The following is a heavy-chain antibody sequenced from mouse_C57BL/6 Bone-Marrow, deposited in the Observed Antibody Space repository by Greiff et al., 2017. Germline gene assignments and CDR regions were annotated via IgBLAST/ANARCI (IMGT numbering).Heavy chain of an antibody. CDR1: GYTFTDYY. CDR2: IYPGSGNT. D-gene: IGHD3-3*01. V-gene: IGHV1-76*01. Sequence: VQLQQSGAELARPGASVKMSCKASGYTFTDYYINWVKQRPGQGLEWIARIYPGSGNTYYNEKFKGKATLTAEKSSSTAYMQLSSLTSEDSAVYFCARWRDGDYWGQGTTLTVSS. J-gene: IGHJ2*01. CDR3: ARWRDGDY.